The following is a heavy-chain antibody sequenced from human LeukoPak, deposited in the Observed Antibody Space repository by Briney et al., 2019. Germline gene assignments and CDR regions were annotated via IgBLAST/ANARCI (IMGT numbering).Heavy chain of an antibody. V-gene: IGHV4-34*01. D-gene: IGHD3-16*02. J-gene: IGHJ4*02. CDR3: ARERITFGGVIVYLDY. Sequence: PSETLSLTCAIYGGSFSGYYWSWIRQPPGKGLEWIGEINHSGSTNYNPSLKSRVTISVDTPKNQFSLKLSSVTAADTAVYYCARERITFGGVIVYLDYWGQGTLVTVS. CDR2: INHSGST. CDR1: GGSFSGYY.